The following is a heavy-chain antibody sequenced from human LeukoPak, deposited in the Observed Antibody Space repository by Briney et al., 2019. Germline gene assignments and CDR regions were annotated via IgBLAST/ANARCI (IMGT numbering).Heavy chain of an antibody. V-gene: IGHV3-23*01. J-gene: IGHJ4*02. CDR2: TTRTGTT. CDR1: GFTFSGYA. Sequence: GGSLRLSCAASGFTFSGYAMSWVRQAPGKGLEWVSVTTRTGTTYYADSVKGRFTISRDNSKNTLYLQMNSLRAEDTAVYSCAKDAVAPGSGGDYFDYWGQGTLVTVSS. CDR3: AKDAVAPGSGGDYFDY. D-gene: IGHD3-10*01.